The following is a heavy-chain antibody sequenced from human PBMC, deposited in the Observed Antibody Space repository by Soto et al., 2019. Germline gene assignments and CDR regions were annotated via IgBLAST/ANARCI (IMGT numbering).Heavy chain of an antibody. CDR1: GFTFSSYG. CDR2: ISYDGSNK. J-gene: IGHJ4*02. V-gene: IGHV3-30*03. D-gene: IGHD6-13*01. Sequence: GGSLRLSCAASGFTFSSYGMHWVRQAPGKGLEWVAVISYDGSNKYYADSVKGRFTISRDNSKNTLYLQMNSLRAEDTAVYYCALRIAAAGPFDYWGQGTLVTVSS. CDR3: ALRIAAAGPFDY.